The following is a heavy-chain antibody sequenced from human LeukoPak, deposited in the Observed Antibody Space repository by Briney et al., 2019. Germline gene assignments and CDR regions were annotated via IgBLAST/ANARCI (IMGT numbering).Heavy chain of an antibody. CDR2: FSAYNGNT. CDR3: ARDRDYGDYNTQDLFVY. Sequence: ASVKVSCKASGYTFTNFGISWVRQAPGQGLEWMGWFSAYNGNTNYAQRLQGRGTMTTDTSTSAAYMELRSLRSDDTAVYYCARDRDYGDYNTQDLFVYWGQGTLVTVSS. V-gene: IGHV1-18*01. D-gene: IGHD4-17*01. J-gene: IGHJ4*02. CDR1: GYTFTNFG.